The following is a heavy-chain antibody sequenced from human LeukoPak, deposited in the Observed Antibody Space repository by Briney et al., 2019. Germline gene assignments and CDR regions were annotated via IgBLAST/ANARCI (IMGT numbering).Heavy chain of an antibody. Sequence: GESLKISCKGSGYSFTSYWIGWVRQMLGKGLAWMGIIYPGDSDTRYSPSFQGQVTISADKSISTAYLQWSSLKASDTAMYYCARGHDYSNYADAFDIWGQGTMVTVSS. CDR1: GYSFTSYW. CDR2: IYPGDSDT. J-gene: IGHJ3*02. D-gene: IGHD4-11*01. CDR3: ARGHDYSNYADAFDI. V-gene: IGHV5-51*01.